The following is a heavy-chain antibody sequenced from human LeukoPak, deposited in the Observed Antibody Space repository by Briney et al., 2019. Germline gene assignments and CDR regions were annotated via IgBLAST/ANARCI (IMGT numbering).Heavy chain of an antibody. J-gene: IGHJ4*02. Sequence: ASVKVSCKASGYTFTSYYMHWVRQAPGQGLEWMGIINPSGGSTSYAQKFQGRVTMTRDMSTSTVYMELSSLRSEDTAVYHCARGYCSGGSCYVIDYWGQGTLVTVSS. CDR1: GYTFTSYY. CDR3: ARGYCSGGSCYVIDY. D-gene: IGHD2-15*01. V-gene: IGHV1-46*01. CDR2: INPSGGST.